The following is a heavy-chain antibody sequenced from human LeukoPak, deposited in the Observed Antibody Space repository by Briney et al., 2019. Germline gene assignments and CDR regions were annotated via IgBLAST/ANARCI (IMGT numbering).Heavy chain of an antibody. D-gene: IGHD3-10*01. J-gene: IGHJ6*03. CDR3: ATTGPTYGRQNYYYYMDV. V-gene: IGHV1-69*05. CDR1: GGTFSSYA. Sequence: GASVKVSCKASGGTFSSYAISWVRQAPGQGLEWMGGIIPIFGTANYAQKFQGRVTITMDESTSTAYMELSSLRSEDTAVYYCATTGPTYGRQNYYYYMDVWGKGTTVTVSS. CDR2: IIPIFGTA.